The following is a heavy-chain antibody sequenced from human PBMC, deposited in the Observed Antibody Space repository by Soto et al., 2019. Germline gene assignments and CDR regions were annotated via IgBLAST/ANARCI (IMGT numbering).Heavy chain of an antibody. D-gene: IGHD6-19*01. CDR3: ATFQVWAVAGSFNFDY. J-gene: IGHJ4*02. V-gene: IGHV1-24*01. Sequence: ASVKVSCKVSGYTLTELFMHWVRQAPGKGLEWMGGFDPEDGETIYAQKFQGRVTMTEDTSTDTAYMELSSLRSEDTAVYYCATFQVWAVAGSFNFDYWGQGTLVTVSS. CDR2: FDPEDGET. CDR1: GYTLTELF.